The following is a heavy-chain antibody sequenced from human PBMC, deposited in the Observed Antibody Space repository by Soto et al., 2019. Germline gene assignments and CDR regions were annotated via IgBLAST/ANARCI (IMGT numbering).Heavy chain of an antibody. Sequence: QVQLVQSGAEVKKPGSSVKVSCKASGGTFSSYTISWVRQAPGQGLEWMGRIIPILGIANYAQKFRGRVTITAHKRTSTGYMGLNSLRSEDTAVYYCAGGYSSGWYQPEGISGQGTMVTVSS. CDR2: IIPILGIA. V-gene: IGHV1-69*02. CDR3: AGGYSSGWYQPEGI. J-gene: IGHJ3*02. D-gene: IGHD6-19*01. CDR1: GGTFSSYT.